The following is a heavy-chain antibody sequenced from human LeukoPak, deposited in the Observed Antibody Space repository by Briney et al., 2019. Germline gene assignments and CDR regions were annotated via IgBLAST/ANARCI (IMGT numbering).Heavy chain of an antibody. D-gene: IGHD3-16*01. CDR2: ISSSSSSSGNTK. Sequence: GGSLRLSCAASGFTIGGFAMTWVRQAPGKGLEWVSYISSSSSSSGNTKYYADSVKGRFTISRDNGKNSLYLHMNSLRDEDTAVYYCARDVPFVHGGGGQGTLVTVSS. V-gene: IGHV3-48*02. CDR1: GFTIGGFA. J-gene: IGHJ4*02. CDR3: ARDVPFVHGG.